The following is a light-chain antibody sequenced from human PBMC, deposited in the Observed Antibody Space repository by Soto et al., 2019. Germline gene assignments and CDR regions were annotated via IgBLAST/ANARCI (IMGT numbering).Light chain of an antibody. CDR1: QSVSSSS. J-gene: IGKJ1*01. V-gene: IGKV3-20*01. CDR2: GAS. Sequence: EIVLTQSPGTLSLSPGERATLSCRASQSVSSSSLAWYQQKPGQAPRLLIYGASSRATGIPDRFSGSGSGTDFTLTISRLEPEDFAVYYCHQYGSSAWTFGQGTKVDIK. CDR3: HQYGSSAWT.